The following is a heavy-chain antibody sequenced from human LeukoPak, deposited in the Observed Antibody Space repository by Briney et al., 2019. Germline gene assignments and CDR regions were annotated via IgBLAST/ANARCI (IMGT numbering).Heavy chain of an antibody. CDR2: INPNSGGT. J-gene: IGHJ4*02. V-gene: IGHV1-2*02. CDR3: ARANALYCSSTSCLFDY. Sequence: ASVKVSCKASGYTFTDYYIHWVRQAPGQGLEWMAWINPNSGGTYYAQNFHDRVTLTRDTSISTAYMELSRLRSDDTAIYYCARANALYCSSTSCLFDYWGQGTLVTVSS. CDR1: GYTFTDYY. D-gene: IGHD2-2*01.